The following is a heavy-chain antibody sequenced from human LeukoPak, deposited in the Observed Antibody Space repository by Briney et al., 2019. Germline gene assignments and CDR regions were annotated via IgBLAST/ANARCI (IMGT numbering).Heavy chain of an antibody. CDR2: ISGSSSYI. D-gene: IGHD6-19*01. CDR1: GFTFSSYS. J-gene: IGHJ4*02. V-gene: IGHV3-21*01. CDR3: ARDHFSSGWSQRFDY. Sequence: GGSLRLSCAASGFTFSSYSMNWVRQAPGKGLEWVSSISGSSSYIYYADSVKGRFTISRDNAKNSLYLQMNSLRAENTAVYYCARDHFSSGWSQRFDYWGQGTLVTVSS.